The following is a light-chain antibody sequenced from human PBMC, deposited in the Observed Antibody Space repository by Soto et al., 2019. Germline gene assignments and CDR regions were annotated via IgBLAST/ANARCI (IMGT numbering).Light chain of an antibody. Sequence: EIVMTQSPATLSVSPGERATLSCRASQSVSSNLAWYQQKPGQAPRLLIYGASSRATGISDRFSGSGSGTDFTLTISRLEPEDFAVYYCHQYGSSSWTFGQGTKVDIK. J-gene: IGKJ1*01. CDR2: GAS. CDR3: HQYGSSSWT. CDR1: QSVSSN. V-gene: IGKV3-20*01.